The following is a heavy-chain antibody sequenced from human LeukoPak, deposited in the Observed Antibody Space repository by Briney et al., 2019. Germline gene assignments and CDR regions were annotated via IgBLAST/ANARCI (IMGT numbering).Heavy chain of an antibody. J-gene: IGHJ4*02. V-gene: IGHV1-69*13. Sequence: GASVKVSCKASGGTFSSYAISWVRQAPGQGLEWMGGIIPIFGTANYAQKFQGRVTITADESTSTAYMELRSLRSDDTAVYYCARAPSIPIDYWGQGTLVTVSS. CDR1: GGTFSSYA. D-gene: IGHD3-3*02. CDR2: IIPIFGTA. CDR3: ARAPSIPIDY.